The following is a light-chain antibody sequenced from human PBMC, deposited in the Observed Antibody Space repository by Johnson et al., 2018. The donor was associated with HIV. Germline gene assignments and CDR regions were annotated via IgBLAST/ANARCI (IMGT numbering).Light chain of an antibody. Sequence: QSVLTQPPSVSAAPGQKVTISCSGSSSNIGDNYVSWYQHLPGTAPKLLIYDNNKRPSGIPDRFSGSKSGTSATLGITGLQTGAEADYYCGTWDSSLTASYVFGLRTQVT. CDR1: SSNIGDNY. J-gene: IGLJ1*01. V-gene: IGLV1-51*01. CDR3: GTWDSSLTASYV. CDR2: DNN.